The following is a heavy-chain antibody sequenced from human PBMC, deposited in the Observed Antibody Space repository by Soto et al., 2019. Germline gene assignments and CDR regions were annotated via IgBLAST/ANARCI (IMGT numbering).Heavy chain of an antibody. CDR3: ARGRGYSYGVDY. V-gene: IGHV4-30-4*01. Sequence: QVQLQESGPGLVKPSQTLSLTCTVSGGSISSGDHYWSWIRQPPGRDLEWIGYIFYSGSTFYNPSLKSRVILSVDTSKNQCSLKLASVTAADTAVYFCARGRGYSYGVDYWGQGTLVTVSS. J-gene: IGHJ4*02. CDR2: IFYSGST. D-gene: IGHD5-18*01. CDR1: GGSISSGDHY.